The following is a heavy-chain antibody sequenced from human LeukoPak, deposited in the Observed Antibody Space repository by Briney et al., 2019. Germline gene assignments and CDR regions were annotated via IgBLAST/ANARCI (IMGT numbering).Heavy chain of an antibody. J-gene: IGHJ4*02. CDR1: GGSISSSAYH. V-gene: IGHV4-39*07. CDR3: TYSGSNYPDY. CDR2: INHSGST. D-gene: IGHD1-26*01. Sequence: SSETLSLTCTVSGGSISSSAYHWGWIRQSPGKGLEWIGEINHSGSTNYNPSLKSRVTISLGTSKNQFSLRLTSVTAADTAVYYCTYSGSNYPDYWGQGTLVIVSS.